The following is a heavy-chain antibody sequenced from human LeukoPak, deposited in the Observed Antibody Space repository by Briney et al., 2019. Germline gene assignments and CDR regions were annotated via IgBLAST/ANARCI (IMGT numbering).Heavy chain of an antibody. D-gene: IGHD6-13*01. Sequence: PGGSLRLSCEASGFTFSSYAMHWVRQAPGEGLEWVSIISYDAGYKYYADSVKGRFAISRDNSNNTLYLQMNSLRAEDTAVYYCAKVRMEESRSIAAAGTFDYWGQGTLVTVSS. CDR3: AKVRMEESRSIAAAGTFDY. V-gene: IGHV3-30*09. CDR2: ISYDAGYK. J-gene: IGHJ4*02. CDR1: GFTFSSYA.